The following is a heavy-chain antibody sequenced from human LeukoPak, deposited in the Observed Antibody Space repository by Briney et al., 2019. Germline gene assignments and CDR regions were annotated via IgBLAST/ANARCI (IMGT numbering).Heavy chain of an antibody. CDR2: ISIFQNKT. V-gene: IGHV1-18*01. Sequence: GASVKVSCKTSGYTFNSYGISWVRQAPGQGLQWEGWISIFQNKTNYSQMIQGRVTMTTDTSTTTAYMELRRLRSDDTAVYYCARGLYDILTGYYPFDYWGQGTLVTVSS. J-gene: IGHJ4*02. CDR1: GYTFNSYG. D-gene: IGHD3-9*01. CDR3: ARGLYDILTGYYPFDY.